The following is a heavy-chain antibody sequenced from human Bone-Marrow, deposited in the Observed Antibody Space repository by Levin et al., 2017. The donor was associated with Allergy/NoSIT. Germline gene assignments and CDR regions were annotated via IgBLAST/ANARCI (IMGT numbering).Heavy chain of an antibody. J-gene: IGHJ4*02. Sequence: SETLSLTCTVSGGSISSSSYYWGWIRQPPGKGLEWIGSIYYSGSTYYNPSLKSRVTISVDTSKNQFSLKLSSVTAADTAVYYCASNYDILPWFPYWGQGTLVTVSS. CDR2: IYYSGST. V-gene: IGHV4-39*01. CDR1: GGSISSSSYY. CDR3: ASNYDILPWFPY. D-gene: IGHD3-9*01.